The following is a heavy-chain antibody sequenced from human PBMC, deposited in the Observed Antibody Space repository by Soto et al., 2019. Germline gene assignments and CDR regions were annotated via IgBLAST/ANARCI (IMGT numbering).Heavy chain of an antibody. CDR3: GKSPWEIQLGTPFDY. V-gene: IGHV3-23*01. Sequence: EVLLLESGGGLVLSGGSLRLSCAASGFTFSTYAMTWVRQAPGKGLEWVSVITVSGDTTYYADSVKGRFTMSRDNSKNTLYLQMNSLRAEDTAVYFCGKSPWEIQLGTPFDYWGQGVQVTVSS. CDR2: ITVSGDTT. D-gene: IGHD3-16*01. CDR1: GFTFSTYA. J-gene: IGHJ4*02.